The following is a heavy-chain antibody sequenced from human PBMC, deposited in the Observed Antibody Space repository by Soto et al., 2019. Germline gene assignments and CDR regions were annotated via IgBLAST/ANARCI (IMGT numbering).Heavy chain of an antibody. D-gene: IGHD3-10*01. CDR3: AAPRDEYGSGVSWFTYGMDI. V-gene: IGHV3-23*01. CDR2: LDGAGGST. CDR1: GFTFSDFA. Sequence: GGSLRLSWLASGFTFSDFAMTGVRHVPGRGLEWVASLDGAGGSTYYAESVRGRFSISRDNSQNTLFLQMKRLTVDDTAIYYCAAPRDEYGSGVSWFTYGMDIWGQGTTVTVSS. J-gene: IGHJ6*02.